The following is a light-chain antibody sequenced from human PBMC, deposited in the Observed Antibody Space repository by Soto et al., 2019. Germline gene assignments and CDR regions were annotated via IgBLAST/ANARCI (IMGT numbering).Light chain of an antibody. CDR3: QHYNSYSEA. V-gene: IGKV1-5*03. Sequence: DIQMTQSPSTLSGSVVDRVSMTCXASQTISSWLKWYEQKXGKAPKXXXYKASTLKSGVPSRFRGSGSGTEFTLTISSLQPDDFETYYCQHYNSYSEAFGQGTKVDIK. CDR2: KAS. J-gene: IGKJ1*01. CDR1: QTISSW.